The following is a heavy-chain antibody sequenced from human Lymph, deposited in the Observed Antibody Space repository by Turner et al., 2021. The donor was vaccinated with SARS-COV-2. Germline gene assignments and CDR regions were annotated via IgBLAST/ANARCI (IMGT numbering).Heavy chain of an antibody. Sequence: QFQLVQSGADVKKPGSSVKVSCKASGGTFSSYAITWVRQAPGQGLEWMGGIIPILAIANYAQKFQGRVTITADKSTSTAYMELSSLRSEDTAVYYCARDSPYCSSTSCYDPWGQGTLVTVSS. CDR2: IIPILAIA. CDR3: ARDSPYCSSTSCYDP. CDR1: GGTFSSYA. J-gene: IGHJ5*02. D-gene: IGHD2-2*01. V-gene: IGHV1-69*10.